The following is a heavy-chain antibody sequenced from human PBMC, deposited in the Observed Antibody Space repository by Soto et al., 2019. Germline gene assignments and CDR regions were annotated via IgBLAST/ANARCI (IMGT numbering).Heavy chain of an antibody. CDR2: IWYDGSNK. Sequence: QVQLVESGGGVVQPGRSLRLSCAASGFTFSSYGMNWVRQAPGKGLEWVAVIWYDGSNKYYADSVKGRFTISRDNSKNTLDLQMNSLRAEDTAVYYCARDFIDGGNSYGMDVWGQGTTVTVSS. CDR3: ARDFIDGGNSYGMDV. V-gene: IGHV3-33*01. D-gene: IGHD2-21*01. CDR1: GFTFSSYG. J-gene: IGHJ6*02.